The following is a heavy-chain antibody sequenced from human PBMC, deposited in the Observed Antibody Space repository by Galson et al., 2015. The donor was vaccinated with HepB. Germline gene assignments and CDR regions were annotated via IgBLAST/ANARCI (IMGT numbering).Heavy chain of an antibody. CDR3: ARDVTVNWFDS. CDR2: ITGSGGSS. V-gene: IGHV3-23*01. D-gene: IGHD4-17*01. J-gene: IGHJ5*01. Sequence: SLRLSCAASGFSFSDYAMSWVRQAPGKGLEWVSVITGSGGSSYYADSVKGRFTISRDNSKNTLYLQMNSLRAEDTAIYHCARDVTVNWFDSWGQGTLVTVSS. CDR1: GFSFSDYA.